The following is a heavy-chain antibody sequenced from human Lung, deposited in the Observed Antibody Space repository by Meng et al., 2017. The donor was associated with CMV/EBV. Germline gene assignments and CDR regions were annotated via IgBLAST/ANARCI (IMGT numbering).Heavy chain of an antibody. CDR1: GYTFSGYF. J-gene: IGHJ6*02. Sequence: ASVKVSXKASGYTFSGYFMYWVRQAPGQGLEWMGWINPKSGGTNYAQRFQGRVTMTRDTSTGTAYMELTRLRSDDTAVYYCARVLVMMYVDHYNIMDVWGQGNXVXVSS. V-gene: IGHV1-2*02. CDR2: INPKSGGT. D-gene: IGHD2-8*01. CDR3: ARVLVMMYVDHYNIMDV.